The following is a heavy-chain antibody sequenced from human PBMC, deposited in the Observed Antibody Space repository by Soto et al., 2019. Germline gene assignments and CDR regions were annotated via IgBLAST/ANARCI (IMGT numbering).Heavy chain of an antibody. J-gene: IGHJ4*02. V-gene: IGHV3-30*18. Sequence: GGSLRLSCAVSGFTFSSYGMHWVRQAPGKGLEWVAVISYDGSNKYYADSVKGRFTISRDNSKNTLYLQMNSLRAEDTAVYYCAKDRPPRIAVAGTTDYWGQGTLVTVSS. D-gene: IGHD6-19*01. CDR1: GFTFSSYG. CDR2: ISYDGSNK. CDR3: AKDRPPRIAVAGTTDY.